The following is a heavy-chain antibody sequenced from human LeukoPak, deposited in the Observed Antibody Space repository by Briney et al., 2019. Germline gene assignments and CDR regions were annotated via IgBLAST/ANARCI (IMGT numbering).Heavy chain of an antibody. CDR1: GGSLSSYF. J-gene: IGHJ3*02. CDR3: AGGYNDAFDI. CDR2: VYYSGST. D-gene: IGHD5-18*01. Sequence: PSETLSLTCTVSGGSLSSYFCSWIRRPPGMGLEWIGYVYYSGSTNCNPSLKSRVTISLDTSKNQFSLKLSSVTAADTAVYYCAGGYNDAFDIWGQGTMVTVSS. V-gene: IGHV4-59*01.